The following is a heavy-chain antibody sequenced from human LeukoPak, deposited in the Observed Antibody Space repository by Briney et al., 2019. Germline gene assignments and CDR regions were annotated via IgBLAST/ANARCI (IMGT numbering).Heavy chain of an antibody. V-gene: IGHV3-23*01. D-gene: IGHD6-13*01. CDR1: GFTFSSYA. CDR2: ISGSGGST. CDR3: AKMFYPAIAAADFFDY. J-gene: IGHJ4*02. Sequence: GGSLRLSCAASGFTFSSYAMSWVRQAPGKGLEWVSAISGSGGSTYYADSVKGRFTISRDNSKNTLYLQMNSLRAEDTAVYYCAKMFYPAIAAADFFDYWGQGTLVTVSS.